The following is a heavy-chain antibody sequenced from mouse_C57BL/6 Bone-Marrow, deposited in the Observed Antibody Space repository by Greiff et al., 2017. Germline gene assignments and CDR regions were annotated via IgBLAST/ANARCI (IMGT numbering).Heavy chain of an antibody. CDR2: IRNKANGYTP. V-gene: IGHV7-3*01. D-gene: IGHD1-1*02. J-gene: IGHJ2*01. Sequence: EVKLVESGGGLVQPGGSLSLSCAASGFTFTDYYMSWVRQPPGKALEWLGFIRNKANGYTPEYSASVKGRFTISRDNSQSILYLQMNALRAEDSATYYCARCGSFDYWGQGTTLTVSS. CDR3: ARCGSFDY. CDR1: GFTFTDYY.